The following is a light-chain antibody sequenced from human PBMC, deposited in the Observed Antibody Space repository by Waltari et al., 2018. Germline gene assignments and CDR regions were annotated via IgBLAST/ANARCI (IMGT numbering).Light chain of an antibody. CDR1: GSYLGTHY. CDR3: ATWDSSLSAGA. V-gene: IGLV1-51*01. Sequence: QSVFTQPPSVSAAPGQQLTISCSGRGSYLGTHYVSCYQQIPGTAPKLLIYDIEKRPSGIPDRFSGSRSGTSATLGITGLQTGDEADYYCATWDSSLSAGAFGPGTKVTVL. J-gene: IGLJ1*01. CDR2: DIE.